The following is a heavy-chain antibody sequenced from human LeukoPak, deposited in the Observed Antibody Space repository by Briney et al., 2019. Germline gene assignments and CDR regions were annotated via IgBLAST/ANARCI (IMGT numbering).Heavy chain of an antibody. Sequence: GGSLRLSCAASGFTFSTYGMHWVRQAPGKGLEWVAVISYEGSNKYYADSMKGRFTISRDNSKNTLYLQLNSLRTEDTAVYYCAKDGVFWTTGTTGDYWGQGTLVTVSS. D-gene: IGHD1-1*01. CDR3: AKDGVFWTTGTTGDY. CDR1: GFTFSTYG. CDR2: ISYEGSNK. V-gene: IGHV3-30*18. J-gene: IGHJ4*02.